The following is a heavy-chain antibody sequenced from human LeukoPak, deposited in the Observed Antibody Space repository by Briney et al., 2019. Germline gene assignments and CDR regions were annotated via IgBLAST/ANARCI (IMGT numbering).Heavy chain of an antibody. CDR2: ISSSSSYI. Sequence: GGSLRLSCAASGFTFSSYEMNWVRQAPGKGLEWVSSISSSSSYIYYADSVKGRFTISRDNAKNSLYLQMNSLRAEDTAVYYCARDHDDYGDYPTAPTDYWGQGTLVTVSS. J-gene: IGHJ4*02. CDR1: GFTFSSYE. V-gene: IGHV3-21*01. D-gene: IGHD4-17*01. CDR3: ARDHDDYGDYPTAPTDY.